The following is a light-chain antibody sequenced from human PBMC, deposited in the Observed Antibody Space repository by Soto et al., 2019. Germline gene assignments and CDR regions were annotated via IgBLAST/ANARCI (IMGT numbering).Light chain of an antibody. Sequence: DIQMTQSPSSLSASVVDRLTITFLASQIIGNYLNLYQQKPGKAPKLLIYGASGLQSGVPSRFSGSGSGTVFTLTISSLQPEDFASYYCHKAYSSPRTFGQGTKVDIK. CDR2: GAS. CDR3: HKAYSSPRT. CDR1: QIIGNY. J-gene: IGKJ1*01. V-gene: IGKV1-39*01.